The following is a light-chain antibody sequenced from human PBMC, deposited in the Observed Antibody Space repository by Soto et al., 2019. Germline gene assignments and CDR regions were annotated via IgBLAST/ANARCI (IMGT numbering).Light chain of an antibody. V-gene: IGLV2-14*01. CDR1: SSDVGGYNY. CDR2: DVS. Sequence: QSVLTQPASVSGSPGQSITISCTGTSSDVGGYNYVSWYQQHPGKAPKLMIYDVSNRPSGVSNRFSGSKSSNTASLTFSGLQAEDEADYYCSSYTSSSTYVVFGGGTKLTVL. J-gene: IGLJ2*01. CDR3: SSYTSSSTYVV.